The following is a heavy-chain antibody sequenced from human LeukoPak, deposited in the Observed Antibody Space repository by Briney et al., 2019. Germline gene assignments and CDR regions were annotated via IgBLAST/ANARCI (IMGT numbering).Heavy chain of an antibody. CDR3: ASVGYSYGYLDY. CDR2: IYYSGST. D-gene: IGHD5-18*01. Sequence: GSLRLSCATSGFTFSRYNMNWVRQPPGKGLEWIGSIYYSGSTYYNPSLKSRVTISVDTSKNQFSLKLSSVTAADTAVYYCASVGYSYGYLDYWGQGTLVTVSS. CDR1: GFTFSRYN. J-gene: IGHJ4*02. V-gene: IGHV4-39*07.